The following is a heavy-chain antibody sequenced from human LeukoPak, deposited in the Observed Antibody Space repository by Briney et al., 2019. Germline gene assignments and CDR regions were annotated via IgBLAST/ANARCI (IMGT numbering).Heavy chain of an antibody. CDR1: GFTFSSYA. J-gene: IGHJ4*02. D-gene: IGHD6-19*01. V-gene: IGHV3-30-3*01. CDR3: AVGRDHGSGWSLGY. CDR2: ISYDGSNK. Sequence: RRSLRLSCAAPGFTFSSYAMHWVRQAPGKGLEWVAVISYDGSNKYYADSVKGRFTISRDNSKNTLYLQMNSLRAEDTDVYYCAVGRDHGSGWSLGYWGQGTLVTVSS.